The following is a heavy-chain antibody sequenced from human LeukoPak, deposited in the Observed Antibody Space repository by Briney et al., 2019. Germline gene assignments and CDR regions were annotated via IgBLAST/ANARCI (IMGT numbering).Heavy chain of an antibody. Sequence: SETLSLTCTVSGGSISDYCWSWIRQPPGKGLEWIGYIYYSGSTTYNPSLKSRVTMSVDTSKNQFSLKLSSVTAADTAVYYCARGDFCSSTSCYLRPMDVWGKGTTVTVSS. CDR1: GGSISDYC. CDR2: IYYSGST. CDR3: ARGDFCSSTSCYLRPMDV. V-gene: IGHV4-59*01. J-gene: IGHJ6*03. D-gene: IGHD2-2*01.